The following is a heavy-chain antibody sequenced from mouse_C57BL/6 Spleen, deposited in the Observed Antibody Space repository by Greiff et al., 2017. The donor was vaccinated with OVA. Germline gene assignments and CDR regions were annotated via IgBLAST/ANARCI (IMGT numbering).Heavy chain of an antibody. D-gene: IGHD3-2*02. CDR2: ISYSGST. CDR1: GYSITSGYD. CDR3: ARAAQATYYYAMDY. J-gene: IGHJ4*01. Sequence: EVKLVESGPGMVKPSQSLSLTCTVTGYSITSGYDWHWIRHFPGNKLEWMGYISYSGSTNYNPSLKSRISITHDTSKNHFFLKLNSVTTEDTATYYCARAAQATYYYAMDYWGQGTSVTVSS. V-gene: IGHV3-1*01.